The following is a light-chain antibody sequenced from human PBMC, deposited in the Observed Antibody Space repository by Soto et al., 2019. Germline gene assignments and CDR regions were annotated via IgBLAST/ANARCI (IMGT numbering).Light chain of an antibody. Sequence: DIQVTQSPSTLSASVGDSVTITCRASHSITRWLARYQQKPGKAPKLLIHDAFTLQSGVPSRFSGSGSGTEFTLTISSLQPDDSATYYCQQYSYLSTFGQGTKVDIK. CDR2: DAF. V-gene: IGKV1-5*01. CDR1: HSITRW. CDR3: QQYSYLST. J-gene: IGKJ1*01.